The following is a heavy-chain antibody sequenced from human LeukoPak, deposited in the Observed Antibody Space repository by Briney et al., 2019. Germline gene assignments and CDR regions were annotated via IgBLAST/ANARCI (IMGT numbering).Heavy chain of an antibody. CDR3: ARDLRRGYYYDSSGYYGYWFDP. CDR2: IIPIFGTA. D-gene: IGHD3-22*01. Sequence: GASVKVSCKASGGTFSSYAISWVRQAPGQGLEWMGGIIPIFGTANYAQKFQGRVTITADESTSTAYMELSRLRSEDTAVYYCARDLRRGYYYDSSGYYGYWFDPWGQGTLVTVSS. CDR1: GGTFSSYA. J-gene: IGHJ5*02. V-gene: IGHV1-69*13.